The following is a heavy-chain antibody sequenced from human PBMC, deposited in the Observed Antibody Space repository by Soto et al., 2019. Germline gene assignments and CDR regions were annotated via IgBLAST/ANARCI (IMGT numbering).Heavy chain of an antibody. Sequence: WGSLRLSCAASGFTFTTYAIYCIRQAPGKGLEWVASISQVGSNKYYTDSVKGRFTISRDNAKNSLYLQMNSLRAEDTAVYYCATTWTYSDAFDMWGQGTMVTVSS. D-gene: IGHD1-26*01. V-gene: IGHV3-30-3*01. CDR2: ISQVGSNK. CDR1: GFTFTTYA. CDR3: ATTWTYSDAFDM. J-gene: IGHJ3*02.